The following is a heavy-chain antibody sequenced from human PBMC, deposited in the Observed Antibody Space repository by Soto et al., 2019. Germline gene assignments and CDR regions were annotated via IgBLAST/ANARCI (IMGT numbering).Heavy chain of an antibody. J-gene: IGHJ4*02. CDR2: INHSGST. D-gene: IGHD2-15*01. CDR1: GVSIFSHSYN. V-gene: IGHV4-39*01. CDR3: ARRYAPRYSSGNNHFDL. Sequence: PSETLSLTCTVSGVSIFSHSYNWGWIRQAPGKGLEWIATINHSGSTYHNPSLKSRVTMSVDTSKNQFSLNLSSVTAADTAVYYCARRYAPRYSSGNNHFDLWGQGTLVTVS.